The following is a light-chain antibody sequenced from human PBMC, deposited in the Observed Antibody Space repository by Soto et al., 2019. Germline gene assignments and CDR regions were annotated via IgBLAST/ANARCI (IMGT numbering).Light chain of an antibody. J-gene: IGLJ2*01. CDR2: ENN. CDR3: QSYDSDFLV. Sequence: NFMLTQPHSVSESPGKTLSISCTRSSGSIANNYVQWYQQRPGSAPTTVIYENNQRLSGVPDRFSGSTDGSSNSASLTISGLQTEDEADNYCQSYDSDFLVFGGGTKLTVL. CDR1: SGSIANNY. V-gene: IGLV6-57*04.